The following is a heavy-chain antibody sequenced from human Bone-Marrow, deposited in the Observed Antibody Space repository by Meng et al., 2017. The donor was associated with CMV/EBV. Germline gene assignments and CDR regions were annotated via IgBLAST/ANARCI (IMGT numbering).Heavy chain of an antibody. Sequence: GESLKISCAASGFTFSRHAIHWVRQAPGKGLEWVAVISHGGDTQFTDSVKGRFTISRDNSRNTVFLQMNSLRPEDTAVYYCARDPNSWYNYFDYWGQGNLVTVDS. CDR1: GFTFSRHA. D-gene: IGHD6-13*01. V-gene: IGHV3-30*04. CDR2: ISHGGDTQ. CDR3: ARDPNSWYNYFDY. J-gene: IGHJ4*02.